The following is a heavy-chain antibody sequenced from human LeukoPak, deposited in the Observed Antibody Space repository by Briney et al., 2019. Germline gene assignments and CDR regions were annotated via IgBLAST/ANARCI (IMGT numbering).Heavy chain of an antibody. Sequence: GASVTVSCTASGYTFTYNYMHWVRQAPGEGLDWIGWIYPKSGGTEYAQKFQGRVTMTWDTSINTAYLELSRLGSGDTAVYYCAREVWHLAAWGQGTLVTVSS. CDR2: IYPKSGGT. CDR3: AREVWHLAA. CDR1: GYTFTYNY. J-gene: IGHJ5*02. D-gene: IGHD2-21*01. V-gene: IGHV1-2*02.